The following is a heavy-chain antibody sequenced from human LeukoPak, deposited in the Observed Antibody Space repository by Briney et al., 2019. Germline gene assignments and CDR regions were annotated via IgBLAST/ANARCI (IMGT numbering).Heavy chain of an antibody. Sequence: GGSLRLSCAASGFTFTNYAMSWVRQAPGKGLEWVSYISSSGSTIYYADSVKGRFTISRDNAKNSLYLQMNSLRAEDTAVYYCARALYSRMDVWGKGTTVTVSS. V-gene: IGHV3-48*01. CDR1: GFTFTNYA. J-gene: IGHJ6*03. CDR3: ARALYSRMDV. CDR2: ISSSGSTI. D-gene: IGHD3-16*01.